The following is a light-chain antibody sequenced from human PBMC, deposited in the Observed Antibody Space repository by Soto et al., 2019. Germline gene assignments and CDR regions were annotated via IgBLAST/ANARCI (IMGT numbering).Light chain of an antibody. Sequence: DIQMSHSPSSLSASVGDRVTITRQASQDISNYLNWYQQKPGKAPKLLIYKASTLNSGVPSRFSGSGSGTEFTLTISSLQPDDFATYYCQHYSSYSEAFGQGTKVDIK. CDR3: QHYSSYSEA. V-gene: IGKV1-5*03. CDR2: KAS. J-gene: IGKJ1*01. CDR1: QDISNY.